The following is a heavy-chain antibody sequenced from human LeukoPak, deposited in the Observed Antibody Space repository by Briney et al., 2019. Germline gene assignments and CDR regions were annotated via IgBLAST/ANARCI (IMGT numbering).Heavy chain of an antibody. J-gene: IGHJ4*02. V-gene: IGHV3-13*01. D-gene: IGHD3-22*01. CDR3: ARVASSGYYRFFDY. CDR1: GFTFSSYD. Sequence: GGSLRLSCAASGFTFSSYDMHWVRQATGKGLEWVSAIGTAGDTYYPGSVKGRFTISRENAKNSLYLQMNSLRAGDTAVYYCARVASSGYYRFFDYWGQGTLVTVSS. CDR2: IGTAGDT.